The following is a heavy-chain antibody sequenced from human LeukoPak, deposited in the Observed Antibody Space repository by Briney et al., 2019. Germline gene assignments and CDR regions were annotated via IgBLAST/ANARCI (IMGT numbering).Heavy chain of an antibody. CDR2: INPSGGST. Sequence: ASVKVSCKASGYTFTSYYMHWVRQAPGQGLEWMGIINPSGGSTSYAQKLQGRVNMTRDTSTSTVYMELSSLRSEETAVYYCASEDAAADIYYYYGMDVWGQGTTVTVSS. D-gene: IGHD6-13*01. V-gene: IGHV1-46*04. J-gene: IGHJ6*02. CDR1: GYTFTSYY. CDR3: ASEDAAADIYYYYGMDV.